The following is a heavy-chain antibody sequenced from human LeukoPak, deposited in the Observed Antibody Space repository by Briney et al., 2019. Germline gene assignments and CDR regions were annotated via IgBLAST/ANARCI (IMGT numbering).Heavy chain of an antibody. CDR3: ARKAQTGSHSGPFDI. J-gene: IGHJ3*02. V-gene: IGHV3-48*04. Sequence: PGGSLRLSCAASGFTFSNYGMHWVRQAPGKGLEWISSISTDSLTIKYADFVSGQFTISRDNAEHLLFLQMNSLRAEDTAVYYCARKAQTGSHSGPFDIWGQGTLVTVSS. D-gene: IGHD1-26*01. CDR1: GFTFSNYG. CDR2: ISTDSLTI.